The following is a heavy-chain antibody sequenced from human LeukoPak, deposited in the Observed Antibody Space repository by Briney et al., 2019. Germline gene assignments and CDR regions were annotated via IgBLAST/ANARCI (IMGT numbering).Heavy chain of an antibody. CDR2: VYYSGST. Sequence: SETLSLTCTVSGGSVSSSSYYWNWIRQSPGKGLEWIGYVYYSGSTNYNPSLKSRVTISIDTSKNQFSLKLSSVTAAGTAVYYCARDRGYGSGSYYFQHWGQGTLVTVSS. CDR3: ARDRGYGSGSYYFQH. J-gene: IGHJ1*01. D-gene: IGHD3-10*01. CDR1: GGSVSSSSYY. V-gene: IGHV4-61*01.